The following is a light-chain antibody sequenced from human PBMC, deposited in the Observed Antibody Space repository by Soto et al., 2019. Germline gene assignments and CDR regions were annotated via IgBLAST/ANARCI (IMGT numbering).Light chain of an antibody. CDR3: QQRSNWPPT. V-gene: IGKV3-11*01. J-gene: IGKJ1*01. Sequence: EIVLTQSPATLSLSPGERATLSCRASQSFSTYLAWYQQKPGQAPRLLIYDASNRATGIPARFSGSGSGTDFTLTISSLEAEDFAVYYCQQRSNWPPTFGQGTKVEMK. CDR1: QSFSTY. CDR2: DAS.